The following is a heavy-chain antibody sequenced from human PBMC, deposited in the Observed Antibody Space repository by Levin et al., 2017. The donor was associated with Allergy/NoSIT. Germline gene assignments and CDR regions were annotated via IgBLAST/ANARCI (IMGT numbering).Heavy chain of an antibody. CDR2: IYYSGST. J-gene: IGHJ4*02. Sequence: SETLSLTCTVSGGSISSGGYYWSWIRQHPGKGLEWIGYIYYSGSTYYNPSLKSQVTISVDTSKNQFSLKLSSVTAADTAVYYCARGGYSSSWYYFDYWGQGTLVTVSS. CDR1: GGSISSGGYY. CDR3: ARGGYSSSWYYFDY. D-gene: IGHD6-13*01. V-gene: IGHV4-31*01.